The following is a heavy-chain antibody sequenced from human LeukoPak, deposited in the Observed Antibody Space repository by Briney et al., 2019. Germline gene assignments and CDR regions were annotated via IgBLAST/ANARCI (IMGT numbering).Heavy chain of an antibody. V-gene: IGHV4-59*08. D-gene: IGHD3-3*01. J-gene: IGHJ6*02. CDR2: IYYSWST. CDR3: AKSNYDFWGGYSPAYYYYGMDV. Sequence: SETLSLTCTVSGGSISSYYWSWIRQPPGKGLEWIGYIYYSWSTNYNPSLKSRVTISVDTSKNQFSLKLSSVTAADTAVYYCAKSNYDFWGGYSPAYYYYGMDVWGQGTTVTVSS. CDR1: GGSISSYY.